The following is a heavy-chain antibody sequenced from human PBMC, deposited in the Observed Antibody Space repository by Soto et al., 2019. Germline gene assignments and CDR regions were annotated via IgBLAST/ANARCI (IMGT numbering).Heavy chain of an antibody. D-gene: IGHD2-2*01. J-gene: IGHJ5*02. CDR2: IYWNDDK. CDR3: AHKRCGTTSCYRGWFEP. CDR1: GFSLSSNGVA. V-gene: IGHV2-5*01. Sequence: SGPTLVNPTQTLTLTCTFSGFSLSSNGVAVGWIRQPPGKALECLALIYWNDDKPYSPSLKIRLTLTKDTSNNQVVLTMTNMDPVDTATYYCAHKRCGTTSCYRGWFEPWGQGTTVTVSS.